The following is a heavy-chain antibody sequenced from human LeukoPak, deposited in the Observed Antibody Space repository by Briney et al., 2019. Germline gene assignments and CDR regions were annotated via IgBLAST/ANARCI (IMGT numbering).Heavy chain of an antibody. CDR1: GGSISSGNW. CDR3: ARSAPGRAAPFDY. D-gene: IGHD6-13*01. J-gene: IGHJ4*02. CDR2: IYRSGST. Sequence: SETLSFTCAGSGGSISSGNWWSWVRQPPGKGLGWIGEIYRSGSTNYNPSLKSRVTISVDNSKNQFSLKLSSVTAADTAVYYCARSAPGRAAPFDYWGQGTLVTVSA. V-gene: IGHV4-4*02.